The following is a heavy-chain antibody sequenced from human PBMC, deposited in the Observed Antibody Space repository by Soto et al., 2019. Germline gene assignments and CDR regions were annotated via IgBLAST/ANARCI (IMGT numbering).Heavy chain of an antibody. CDR1: GGSISSYY. D-gene: IGHD6-13*01. CDR2: IYYSGST. CDR3: ARHVSWGIAAAGLFDY. V-gene: IGHV4-59*08. J-gene: IGHJ4*02. Sequence: SETLSLTCTVSGGSISSYYWSWIRQPPGKGLEWIGYIYYSGSTNYNPSLKSRVTISVATSKNQFSLKLSSVTAADTAVYYCARHVSWGIAAAGLFDYWGQGTLVTVSS.